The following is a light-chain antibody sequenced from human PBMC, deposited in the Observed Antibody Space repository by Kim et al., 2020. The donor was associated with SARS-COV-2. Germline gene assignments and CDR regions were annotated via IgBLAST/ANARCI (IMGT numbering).Light chain of an antibody. CDR3: QQYGSSPVT. CDR2: GAI. Sequence: EIVLTQSPGTLSLSPGETATLSCRASQTVSDSYVAWYRLSPGQPPRLLIYGAIHRGTGIPDKFSGAGSGTSFTLTISRLEPEDFTLYFCQQYGSSPVTFGQGTRLEIK. V-gene: IGKV3-20*01. CDR1: QTVSDSY. J-gene: IGKJ5*01.